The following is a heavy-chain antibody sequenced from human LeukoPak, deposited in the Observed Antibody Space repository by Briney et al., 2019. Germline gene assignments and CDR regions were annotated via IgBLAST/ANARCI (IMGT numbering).Heavy chain of an antibody. Sequence: ASVKVSCKASGYTFTSYDINWVRQATGQGLELMGWMNPNSGNTGYAQKFQGRVTMTRNTSISTAYMELSSLRSEDTAVYYCARGPRFLEWLRYYYYYMDVWGKGTTVTVSS. CDR2: MNPNSGNT. V-gene: IGHV1-8*01. CDR1: GYTFTSYD. D-gene: IGHD3-3*01. CDR3: ARGPRFLEWLRYYYYYMDV. J-gene: IGHJ6*03.